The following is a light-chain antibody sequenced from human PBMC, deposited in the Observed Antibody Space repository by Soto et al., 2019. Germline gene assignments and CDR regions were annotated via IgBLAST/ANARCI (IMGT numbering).Light chain of an antibody. V-gene: IGKV3-15*01. CDR2: GAS. CDR1: QSVSSN. J-gene: IGKJ5*01. Sequence: VLTQSPVTLSLSPWERATLSCRAIQSVSSNYIAWHQQKPGQAPRLLIYGASSRATGISARFSGSGSGTEFTLTISSLQSEDFGVYYCQQYNNWPPITFGQGTRLEIK. CDR3: QQYNNWPPIT.